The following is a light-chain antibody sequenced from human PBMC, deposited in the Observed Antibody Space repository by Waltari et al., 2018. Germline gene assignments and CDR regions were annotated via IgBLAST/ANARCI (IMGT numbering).Light chain of an antibody. J-gene: IGKJ1*01. CDR1: QSISSY. CDR2: AAS. V-gene: IGKV1-39*01. Sequence: DIQMTQSPSSLSASVGDRVTITCRARQSISSYLNWYQQKPGKAPNPLIYAASSLQSGVPSRFSGSGSGTDFTLTITSLQPEDFATYYCQQSYSTPWTFGQGTKVEIK. CDR3: QQSYSTPWT.